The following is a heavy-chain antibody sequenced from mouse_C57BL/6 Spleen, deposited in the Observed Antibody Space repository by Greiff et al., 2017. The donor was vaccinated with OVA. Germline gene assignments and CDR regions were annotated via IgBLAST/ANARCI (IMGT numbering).Heavy chain of an antibody. J-gene: IGHJ4*01. CDR2: IYPGSGST. D-gene: IGHD2-1*01. CDR3: ARGNYPNFYAMDY. V-gene: IGHV1-55*01. Sequence: QVQLQQPGAELVKPGASVKMSCKASGYTFTSYWITWVKQRPGQGLEWIGDIYPGSGSTNYNEKFKSKATLTVDTSSSTAYMQLSSLTSEDSAVYYCARGNYPNFYAMDYWGQGTSVTVSS. CDR1: GYTFTSYW.